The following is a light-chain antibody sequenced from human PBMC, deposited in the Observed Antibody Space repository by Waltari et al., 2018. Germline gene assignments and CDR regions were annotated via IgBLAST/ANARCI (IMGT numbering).Light chain of an antibody. CDR3: QQYFTYPQVA. CDR1: QDIDYF. V-gene: IGKV1-16*01. J-gene: IGKJ3*01. Sequence: DIQMTQSPSSLSASVGDRVTITCRASQDIDYFLAWFQQKPGKVPESLIYAATSLQSVVPSRVSASRSATDYSLTITDLQPEDFATYCQQYFTYPQVAFGPGTKVNVK. CDR2: AAT.